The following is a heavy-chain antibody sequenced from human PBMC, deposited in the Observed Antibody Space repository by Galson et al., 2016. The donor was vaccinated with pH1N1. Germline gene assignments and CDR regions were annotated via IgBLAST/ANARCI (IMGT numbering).Heavy chain of an antibody. J-gene: IGHJ5*01. Sequence: SVKVSCKASGYTFTAYYIHWVRQAPGQGLEWMGCINPNTGVTKYAQKFQGWVTMTRDTSISTANMELNRLRSNDTAVYYCARARYSGSPSWFDSWGQGTLVTVSS. CDR1: GYTFTAYY. D-gene: IGHD1-26*01. CDR2: INPNTGVT. V-gene: IGHV1-2*04. CDR3: ARARYSGSPSWFDS.